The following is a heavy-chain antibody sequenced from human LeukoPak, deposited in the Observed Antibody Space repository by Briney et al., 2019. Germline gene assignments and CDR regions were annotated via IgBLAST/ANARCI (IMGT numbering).Heavy chain of an antibody. V-gene: IGHV3-48*01. CDR3: ARDPPHYYDSSGYRLDAFDI. CDR2: ISSSSSTI. D-gene: IGHD3-22*01. J-gene: IGHJ3*02. CDR1: GFTFSSYS. Sequence: GGSLRLSCAASGFTFSSYSMNWVHQAPGKGLEWVSYISSSSSTIYYADSVKGRFTISRDNAKNSLYLQMNSLRAEDTAVYYCARDPPHYYDSSGYRLDAFDIWGQGTMVTVSS.